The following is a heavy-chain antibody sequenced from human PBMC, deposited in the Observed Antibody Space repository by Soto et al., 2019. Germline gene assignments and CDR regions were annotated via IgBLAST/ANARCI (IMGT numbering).Heavy chain of an antibody. V-gene: IGHV3-23*01. D-gene: IGHD2-15*01. CDR3: AKVGGELGYCSGGSCKPYAFDAFDI. CDR2: ISGSGGST. J-gene: IGHJ3*02. Sequence: GGSLSLSCTASGFPFSSYSMSWVRQAPGKGLEWVSAISGSGGSTYYADSVKGRFTISRDNSKNTLYLQMNSLRAEDTAVYYCAKVGGELGYCSGGSCKPYAFDAFDIWGQGTMVTVSS. CDR1: GFPFSSYS.